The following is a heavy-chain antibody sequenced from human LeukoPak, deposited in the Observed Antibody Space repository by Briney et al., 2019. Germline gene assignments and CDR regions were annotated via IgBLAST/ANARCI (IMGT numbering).Heavy chain of an antibody. D-gene: IGHD3-10*01. CDR3: TRDTFGARDS. V-gene: IGHV3-74*01. J-gene: IGHJ4*02. CDR2: INEDGSST. CDR1: GYTFSYYW. Sequence: GWSLRLSCAASGYTFSYYWMHWVRQGPGKGLVWVSRINEDGSSTSYAESVRGRFTISRDSAKNTLYLQMNSLRAEDAAVYYCTRDTFGARDSWSQGTLVTVSS.